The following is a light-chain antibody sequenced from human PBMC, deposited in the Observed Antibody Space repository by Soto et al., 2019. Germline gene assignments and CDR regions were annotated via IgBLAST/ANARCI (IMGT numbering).Light chain of an antibody. V-gene: IGKV3-20*01. CDR3: QQYGTSPPT. Sequence: DIVLTQSPGTLSLSPGRGATLSCRASQRVSSGYLAWYQRKPGQAPRLLIYGASSRAIGIPDRFSGGGSGTEFTLAISRLEPEDFAVYYCQQYGTSPPTFGHGTKVEI. CDR1: QRVSSGY. CDR2: GAS. J-gene: IGKJ1*01.